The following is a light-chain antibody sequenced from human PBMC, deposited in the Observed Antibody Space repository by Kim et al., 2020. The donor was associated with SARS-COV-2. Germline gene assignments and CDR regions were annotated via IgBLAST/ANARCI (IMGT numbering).Light chain of an antibody. V-gene: IGLV1-40*01. CDR3: QSYDSSLSSSV. J-gene: IGLJ2*01. CDR1: SSNVGAGYD. Sequence: VTISCTATSSNVGAGYDVHWYHQFPGTAPQLLISGDSDRPSGVPDRFSGSKSDTSASLAITGLQAEDEADYYCQSYDSSLSSSVFGGGTQLTVL. CDR2: GDS.